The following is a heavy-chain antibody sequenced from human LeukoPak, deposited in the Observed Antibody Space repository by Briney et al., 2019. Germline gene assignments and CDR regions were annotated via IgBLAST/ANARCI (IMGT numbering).Heavy chain of an antibody. Sequence: GASVTVSCTASGYTFTSYAMHWVRQAPGQRLEWMGWINAGNGNTKYSQKFQGRVTITRDTSASTAYMELSSLRSEDTAVYYCARGYCSSINCWAAGDYWGQGTLVTVSS. J-gene: IGHJ4*02. CDR3: ARGYCSSINCWAAGDY. D-gene: IGHD2-2*01. CDR1: GYTFTSYA. V-gene: IGHV1-3*01. CDR2: INAGNGNT.